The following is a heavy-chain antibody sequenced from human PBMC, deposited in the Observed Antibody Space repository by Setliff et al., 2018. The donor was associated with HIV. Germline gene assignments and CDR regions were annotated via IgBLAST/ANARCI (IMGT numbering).Heavy chain of an antibody. CDR3: ARSSLHCGGGSCYLTWFDP. CDR2: IPASGTT. CDR1: GDSINSGTYY. Sequence: SETLSLTCTVSGDSINSGTYYWSWIRQPAGKGLEWIGRIPASGTTNYNPSLKGRVTISVDTSKNQFSLKLNSVTAADTAVYYCARSSLHCGGGSCYLTWFDPWGQGTLVTVSS. D-gene: IGHD2-15*01. V-gene: IGHV4-61*02. J-gene: IGHJ5*02.